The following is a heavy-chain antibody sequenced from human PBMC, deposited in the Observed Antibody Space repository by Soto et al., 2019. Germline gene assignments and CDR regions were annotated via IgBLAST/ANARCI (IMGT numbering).Heavy chain of an antibody. CDR1: GYTFTSYG. V-gene: IGHV1-18*01. Sequence: QVQLVQSGAEVKKPGASVKVSCKASGYTFTSYGISWVRQAPGQGLEWMGWISAYNGNTNSAQKLQGRVTMTTDTSTTTAYVELRSLRSGDTAVYYCARLPGGGYCSTTSCLRYGMDVWGQGTTVTVSS. J-gene: IGHJ6*02. D-gene: IGHD2-2*01. CDR2: ISAYNGNT. CDR3: ARLPGGGYCSTTSCLRYGMDV.